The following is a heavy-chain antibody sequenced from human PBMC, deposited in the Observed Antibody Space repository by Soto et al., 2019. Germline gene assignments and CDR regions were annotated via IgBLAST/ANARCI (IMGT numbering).Heavy chain of an antibody. V-gene: IGHV3-30*18. CDR3: AKVKNYYDSSYFDY. J-gene: IGHJ4*02. CDR1: GFTFSSYG. CDR2: ISYDGSNK. Sequence: GSLRLSCAASGFTFSSYGMHWVRQAPGKGLEWVAVISYDGSNKYYADSVKGRFTISRDNSKNTLYLQMNSLRAEDTAVYYCAKVKNYYDSSYFDYWGQGTLVTVSS. D-gene: IGHD3-22*01.